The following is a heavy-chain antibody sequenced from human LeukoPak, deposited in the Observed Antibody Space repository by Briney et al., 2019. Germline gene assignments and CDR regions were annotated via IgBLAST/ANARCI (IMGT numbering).Heavy chain of an antibody. Sequence: SETLSLTCTVSGGSISSYYWSWLRQPPGKGLEGIGYIYYSGSTNYNPSLKSRVTISVDTSKNQFSLKLSSVTAADTAVYYCARGPLSGGGTTEYWGQGTLVTVSS. J-gene: IGHJ4*02. CDR3: ARGPLSGGGTTEY. CDR2: IYYSGST. CDR1: GGSISSYY. D-gene: IGHD1-7*01. V-gene: IGHV4-59*01.